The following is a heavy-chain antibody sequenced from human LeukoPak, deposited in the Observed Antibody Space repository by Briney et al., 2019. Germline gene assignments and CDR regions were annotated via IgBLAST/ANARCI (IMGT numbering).Heavy chain of an antibody. V-gene: IGHV4-39*07. CDR3: ARARRDSVGELNYFDY. D-gene: IGHD1-7*01. Sequence: SETLSLTCTVSGGSISSGSYYWSWIRQPPGRGLEWVGSIYHSGSTYHNPSLKSRVTISVDTSKNQFSLKLRSVTAADTAVYYCARARRDSVGELNYFDYWGQGTLLTVSS. CDR2: IYHSGST. CDR1: GGSISSGSYY. J-gene: IGHJ4*02.